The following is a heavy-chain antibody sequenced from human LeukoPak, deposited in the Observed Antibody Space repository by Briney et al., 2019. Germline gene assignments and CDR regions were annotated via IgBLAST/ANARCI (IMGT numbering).Heavy chain of an antibody. V-gene: IGHV3-7*01. CDR1: GFTFSSYW. Sequence: PGGSLRLSCAASGFTFSSYWMSWVRQTPGKGLEWVANIKQDGSEKYYVDSVKGRFTISRDNAKNSLYLQMNSLRAEDTAVYYCARRSGISGSYSFDYWGQGTLVTVSS. D-gene: IGHD1-26*01. CDR2: IKQDGSEK. J-gene: IGHJ4*02. CDR3: ARRSGISGSYSFDY.